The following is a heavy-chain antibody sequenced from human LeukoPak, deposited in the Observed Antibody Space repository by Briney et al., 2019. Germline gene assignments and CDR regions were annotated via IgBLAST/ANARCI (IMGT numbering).Heavy chain of an antibody. V-gene: IGHV1-2*02. CDR3: AREGPSKQWLVPGETGVDY. Sequence: GASVKVSCKASGYTFTGYYMHWVRQAPGQGLEWMGWINPNSGGTTYAQKFQGRVTMTRDTSISTAYMELSRLRSDDTAVYYCAREGPSKQWLVPGETGVDYWGQGTLVTVSS. CDR1: GYTFTGYY. D-gene: IGHD6-19*01. J-gene: IGHJ4*02. CDR2: INPNSGGT.